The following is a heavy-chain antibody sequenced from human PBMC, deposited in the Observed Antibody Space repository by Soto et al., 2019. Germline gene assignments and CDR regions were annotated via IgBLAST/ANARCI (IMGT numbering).Heavy chain of an antibody. CDR2: ISGSGGST. V-gene: IGHV3-23*01. Sequence: EVQLLESGGGLVQPGGSLRLSCAASGFTFSSYAMSWVRQAPGKGLEWVSAISGSGGSTYYADSVKGRFTISRDNSKNTLYLQMNSLRAEDTAVYYCAKGHSSSWPVEDYYYYYGMDVWGQGTTVTVSS. CDR3: AKGHSSSWPVEDYYYYYGMDV. D-gene: IGHD6-13*01. CDR1: GFTFSSYA. J-gene: IGHJ6*02.